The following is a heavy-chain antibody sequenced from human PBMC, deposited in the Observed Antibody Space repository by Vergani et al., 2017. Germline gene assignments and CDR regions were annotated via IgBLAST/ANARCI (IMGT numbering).Heavy chain of an antibody. D-gene: IGHD3-22*01. V-gene: IGHV1-24*01. CDR2: FDPEHGEV. CDR1: GYSLTELT. Sequence: QVQLVQSGSEVRKPGASVKVSCQVSGYSLTELTIHWVRQAPGKGLEWMGGFDPEHGEVTFAHHIQGRVTMTEDRSTDTAYMELSSLRPEDTALYYCAIVTDYNDSSGYYLDYWGKGTWSLSPQ. J-gene: IGHJ4*02. CDR3: AIVTDYNDSSGYYLDY.